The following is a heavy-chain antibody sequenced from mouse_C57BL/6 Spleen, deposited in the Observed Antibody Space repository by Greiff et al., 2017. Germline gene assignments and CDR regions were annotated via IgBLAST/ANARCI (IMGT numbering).Heavy chain of an antibody. Sequence: QVQLKESGAELVRPGTSVKVSCKASGYAFTNYLIEWVKQRPGQGLEWIGVINPGSGGTNYNEKFKGKATLTADKSSSTAYMQLSSLTSEDSAVYFCAREGENLSGAMDYWGQGTSVTVSS. CDR1: GYAFTNYL. V-gene: IGHV1-54*01. D-gene: IGHD3-1*01. J-gene: IGHJ4*01. CDR3: AREGENLSGAMDY. CDR2: INPGSGGT.